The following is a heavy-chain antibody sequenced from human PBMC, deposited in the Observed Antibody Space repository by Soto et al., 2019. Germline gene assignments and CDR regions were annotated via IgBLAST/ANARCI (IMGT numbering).Heavy chain of an antibody. J-gene: IGHJ4*02. CDR2: IYPSGNT. CDR1: GASLNNYY. CDR3: ARGSLAPDY. V-gene: IGHV4-4*07. Sequence: QVHLQESGPRLVKASETLSLTCTVSGASLNNYYWSWARQPAGKGLEWLGRIYPSGNTNYNPSLESRVTLSVDTSRNQFSLKLTSVNAADTAVYYCARGSLAPDYWGQGTLVSVS. D-gene: IGHD1-26*01.